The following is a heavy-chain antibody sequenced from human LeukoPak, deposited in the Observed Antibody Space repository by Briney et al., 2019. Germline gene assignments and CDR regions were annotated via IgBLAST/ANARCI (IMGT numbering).Heavy chain of an antibody. CDR1: GFTFSDYA. Sequence: GGSLRLSCAASGFTFSDYAMSWVRQAPGKGLEWVAIISYDGSKKYYADSVKGRFSISRDNSTNTLFLQIDSLRDEDTAVYYCARARITKKVVVNSIDYWGQGTLVTVSS. J-gene: IGHJ4*02. CDR3: ARARITKKVVVNSIDY. CDR2: ISYDGSKK. V-gene: IGHV3-30*01. D-gene: IGHD3-22*01.